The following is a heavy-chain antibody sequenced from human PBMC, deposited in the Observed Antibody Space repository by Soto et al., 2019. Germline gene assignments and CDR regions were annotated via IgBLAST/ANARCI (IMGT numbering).Heavy chain of an antibody. Sequence: NPSETLSLTCTVSGGSISSGGYYWSWIRQHPGKGLEWIGYIYYSGSTYYNPSLKSRVTISVDTSKNQFSLKLSSVTAADTAVYYCAREVSLDSSGYNAFDIWGQGTMVTVSS. V-gene: IGHV4-31*03. CDR2: IYYSGST. CDR1: GGSISSGGYY. J-gene: IGHJ3*02. CDR3: AREVSLDSSGYNAFDI. D-gene: IGHD3-22*01.